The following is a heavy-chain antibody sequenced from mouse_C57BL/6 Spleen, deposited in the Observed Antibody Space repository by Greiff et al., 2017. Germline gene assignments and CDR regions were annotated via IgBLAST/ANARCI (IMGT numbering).Heavy chain of an antibody. D-gene: IGHD1-1*01. Sequence: VQLQQPGAELVRPGTSVKLSCKASGYTFTSYWMHWVKQRPGQGLEWIGVIDPSDSYTNYNQKFKGKATLTVDTSSSTAYMQLSSLTSEDSAVYYCARSTTVVATGWYFDVWGTGTTVTVSS. CDR3: ARSTTVVATGWYFDV. CDR2: IDPSDSYT. CDR1: GYTFTSYW. V-gene: IGHV1-59*01. J-gene: IGHJ1*03.